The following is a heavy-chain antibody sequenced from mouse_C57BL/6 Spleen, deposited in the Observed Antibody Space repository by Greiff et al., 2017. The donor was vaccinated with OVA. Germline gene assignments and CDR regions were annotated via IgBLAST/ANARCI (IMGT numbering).Heavy chain of an antibody. V-gene: IGHV14-2*01. Sequence: VQLQQSGAELVKPGASVQLSCPASGFNLKDYYMHWVKQRTEQGLEWIGRIEPEDGETKYAPKFQGKATITADTSSNTAYLRLSNLTSDDTAVYYCARWSYYGYDYAMDYWGPGTSVTVSS. CDR2: IEPEDGET. J-gene: IGHJ4*01. CDR3: ARWSYYGYDYAMDY. CDR1: GFNLKDYY. D-gene: IGHD2-2*01.